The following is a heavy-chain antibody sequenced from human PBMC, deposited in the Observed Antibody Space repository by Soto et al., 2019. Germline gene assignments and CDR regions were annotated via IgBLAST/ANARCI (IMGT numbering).Heavy chain of an antibody. J-gene: IGHJ6*03. CDR1: GGSISSGGYY. D-gene: IGHD2-2*01. CDR3: ARGRVSCSSTSCTYYYYYMDV. V-gene: IGHV4-31*03. Sequence: SETLSLTCTVSGGSISSGGYYWSWIRQHPGKGLEWIGYIYYSGSTYYNPSLKSRVTISVDTSKNQFSLKLSSVTAADTAVYSCARGRVSCSSTSCTYYYYYMDVPGKPTTVTVSS. CDR2: IYYSGST.